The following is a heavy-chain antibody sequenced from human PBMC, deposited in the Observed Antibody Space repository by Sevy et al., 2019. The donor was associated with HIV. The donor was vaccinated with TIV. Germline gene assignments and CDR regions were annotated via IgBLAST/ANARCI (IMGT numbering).Heavy chain of an antibody. D-gene: IGHD6-19*01. CDR2: IIPILGTV. V-gene: IGHV1-69*13. CDR1: GGTFSSYG. Sequence: ASVKVSCKASGGTFSSYGISWVRQAPGQGLEWMGGIIPILGTVNYAQKFQGRVTITADESTKTAYMELSGLRSEDTALYYCARGGGNGWYYFDYWGQETLVTVSS. J-gene: IGHJ4*02. CDR3: ARGGGNGWYYFDY.